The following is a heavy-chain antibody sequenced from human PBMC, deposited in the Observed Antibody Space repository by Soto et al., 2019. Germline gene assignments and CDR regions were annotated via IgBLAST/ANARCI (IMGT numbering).Heavy chain of an antibody. V-gene: IGHV1-2*04. D-gene: IGHD1-26*01. CDR3: ARAQEGDERAFDY. J-gene: IGHJ4*02. CDR2: INPNSGGT. CDR1: GYTFTGYY. Sequence: ASVKVSCKASGYTFTGYYMHWVRQAPGQGLEWMGWINPNSGGTNYAQKFQGWVTMTRDTSISTAYMELSRLRSDDTAEYYCARAQEGDERAFDYWGQGTLVTVSS.